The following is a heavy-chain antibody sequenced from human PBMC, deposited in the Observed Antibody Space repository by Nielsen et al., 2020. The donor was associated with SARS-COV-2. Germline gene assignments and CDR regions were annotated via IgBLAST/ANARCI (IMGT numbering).Heavy chain of an antibody. V-gene: IGHV3-21*01. CDR2: ISSSSSYI. J-gene: IGHJ4*02. Sequence: GESLKISCAASGFTFNSYAMNWVRQAPGKGLEWVSSISSSSSYIYYADSVKGRFTISRDNAKNSLYLQMNSLRAEDTAVYYCASFHYYGSGSYGLDYWGQGTLVTVSS. D-gene: IGHD3-10*01. CDR3: ASFHYYGSGSYGLDY. CDR1: GFTFNSYA.